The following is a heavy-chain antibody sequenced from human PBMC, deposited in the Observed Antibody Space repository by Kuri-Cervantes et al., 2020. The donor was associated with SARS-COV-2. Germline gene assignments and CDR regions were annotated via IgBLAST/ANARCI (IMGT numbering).Heavy chain of an antibody. CDR1: GFTFSSYA. J-gene: IGHJ6*02. D-gene: IGHD3-16*01. V-gene: IGHV3-23*03. CDR3: AKGLGDYGMDV. Sequence: GESLKISCAASGFTFSSYAMSWVRQAPGKGLEWVSVIYSGGSSTYYADSVKGRFTISRDNSKNTLYLQMNSLRAEDTAVYYCAKGLGDYGMDVWGQGTTVTVSS. CDR2: IYSGGSST.